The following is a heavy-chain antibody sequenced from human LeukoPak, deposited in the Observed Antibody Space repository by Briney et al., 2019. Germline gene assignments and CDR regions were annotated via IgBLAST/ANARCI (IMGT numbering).Heavy chain of an antibody. D-gene: IGHD6-19*01. V-gene: IGHV3-48*04. CDR3: ARGYRGQWLVLGHYFDY. CDR1: GFIFSSYW. CDR2: ISSSGSTI. Sequence: PGGSLRLSCAASGFIFSSYWMTWVRQAPGKGLEWVSYISSSGSTIYYADSVKGRFTISRDNAKNSLYLQMNSLRAEDTAVYYCARGYRGQWLVLGHYFDYWGQGTLVTVSS. J-gene: IGHJ4*02.